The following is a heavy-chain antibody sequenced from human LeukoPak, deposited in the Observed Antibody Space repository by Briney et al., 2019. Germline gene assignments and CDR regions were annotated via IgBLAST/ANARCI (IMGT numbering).Heavy chain of an antibody. V-gene: IGHV3-7*01. Sequence: GGSLRLSCAASGFTFNNAWMNWVRQAPGKGLEWVANIKHDESEKNYLDSVKGRFTISRDNAQNSLYLQMNGLRVEDTAVYYCTRRLDDWGQGTLVTVSS. J-gene: IGHJ4*02. CDR3: TRRLDD. CDR1: GFTFNNAW. CDR2: IKHDESEK. D-gene: IGHD3-16*01.